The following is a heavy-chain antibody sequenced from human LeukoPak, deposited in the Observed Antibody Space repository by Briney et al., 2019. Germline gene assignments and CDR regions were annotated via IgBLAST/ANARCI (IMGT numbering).Heavy chain of an antibody. CDR1: GGSISSYY. CDR2: IYTSGST. V-gene: IGHV4-4*07. D-gene: IGHD3-22*01. Sequence: SETLSLTCTVSGGSISSYYWSWIRQPAGKGLEWIGRIYTSGSTNYNPSLKRRVTISVDKSKNQFSLKLSSVTAADTAVYYCARDRGSSGYYGGWFDPWGQRTLVTVSP. CDR3: ARDRGSSGYYGGWFDP. J-gene: IGHJ5*02.